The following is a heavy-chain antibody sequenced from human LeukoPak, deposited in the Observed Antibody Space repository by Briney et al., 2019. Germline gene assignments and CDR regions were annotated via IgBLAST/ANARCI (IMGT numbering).Heavy chain of an antibody. J-gene: IGHJ4*02. V-gene: IGHV3-23*01. Sequence: GGPLRLSCAASGFTFSSSAMSCVRQAPGNGLEWVSAISGSGGTTYYADSVKGRFTISRDNSKNTLYLQMDSLRAADTAVYYCANLAYSSSWYRAHLDCRGQGTLVTVSS. CDR3: ANLAYSSSWYRAHLDC. CDR1: GFTFSSSA. D-gene: IGHD6-13*01. CDR2: ISGSGGTT.